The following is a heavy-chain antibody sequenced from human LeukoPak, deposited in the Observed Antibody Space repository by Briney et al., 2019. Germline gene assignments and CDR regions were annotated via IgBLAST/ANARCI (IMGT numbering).Heavy chain of an antibody. D-gene: IGHD3-10*01. Sequence: GGSLRLSCAASGFTFSSYAMHWVRQAPGKGLEWVAVISYDGSNKYYADSVKGRFTISRDNSKNTLYLQMNSLRAEDTAAYYCARLGSYYDMDVWGQGTTVTVSS. CDR2: ISYDGSNK. J-gene: IGHJ6*02. CDR1: GFTFSSYA. CDR3: ARLGSYYDMDV. V-gene: IGHV3-30-3*01.